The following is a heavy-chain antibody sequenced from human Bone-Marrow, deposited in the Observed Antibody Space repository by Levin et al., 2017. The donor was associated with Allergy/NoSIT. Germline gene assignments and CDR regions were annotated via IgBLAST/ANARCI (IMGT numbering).Heavy chain of an antibody. CDR3: ARETPEASIFFDY. J-gene: IGHJ4*02. D-gene: IGHD2-15*01. V-gene: IGHV3-48*02. CDR2: ISGSASTR. CDR1: GLAFNYYN. Sequence: GGSLRLSCEASGLAFNYYNMNWVRQVPGKGLEWVSSISGSASTRHYADSLKGRLHISRDNSKNTVFLQINSLRENDTAVYFCARETPEASIFFDYWGQGILVTVSS.